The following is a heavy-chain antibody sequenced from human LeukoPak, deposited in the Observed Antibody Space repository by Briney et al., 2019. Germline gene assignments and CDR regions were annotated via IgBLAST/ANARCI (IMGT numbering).Heavy chain of an antibody. D-gene: IGHD1-26*01. V-gene: IGHV4-61*01. CDR2: IYYSGST. Sequence: TSETLSLTCTVSGGSVSSGSYYWSWIRQPPGKGLEWIGYIYYSGSTNYNPSLKSRVTISVDTSKNQFSLKLSSVTAADTAVYYCANSGSYYSPPDYWGQGTLVTVSS. CDR1: GGSVSSGSYY. CDR3: ANSGSYYSPPDY. J-gene: IGHJ4*02.